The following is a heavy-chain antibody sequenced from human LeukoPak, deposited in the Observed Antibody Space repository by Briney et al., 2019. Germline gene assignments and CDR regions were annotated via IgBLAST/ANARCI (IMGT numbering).Heavy chain of an antibody. CDR2: IKQDGSEK. D-gene: IGHD3-3*01. V-gene: IGHV3-7*01. J-gene: IGHJ5*02. CDR1: GFTFSSYW. CDR3: ARDLVDYDFWSGPS. Sequence: GGSLRLSCAASGFTFSSYWMSWVRQAPGKGLEWVANIKQDGSEKYYVDSVKGRFTISRDNAKNSLYLQMNSLRAEDTAVYYRARDLVDYDFWSGPSWGQGTLVTVSS.